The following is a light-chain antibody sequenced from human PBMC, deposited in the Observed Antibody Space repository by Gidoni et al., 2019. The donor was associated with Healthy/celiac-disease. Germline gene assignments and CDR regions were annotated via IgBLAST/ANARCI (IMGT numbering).Light chain of an antibody. CDR3: QSYDSSLSARVV. CDR1: SSNIGAGSD. CDR2: GNS. Sequence: VLTQPPSVSGAPGQSVTISCTGRSSNIGAGSDVHWYQQLPGTAPKPLIYGNSNRPSGVPDRFSGSKSGTSASLAITGLQAEDEADYYCQSYDSSLSARVVFGGGTKLTVL. V-gene: IGLV1-40*01. J-gene: IGLJ2*01.